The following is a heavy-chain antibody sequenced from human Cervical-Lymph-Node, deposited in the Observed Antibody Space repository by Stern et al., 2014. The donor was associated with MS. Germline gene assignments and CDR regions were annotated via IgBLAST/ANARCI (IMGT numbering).Heavy chain of an antibody. Sequence: QVQLVQSGAEVKKPWSSVRVSFKASGGTFSTHVISWIRQAPGPGLEWMGGISPMFGRARYAHKFQGRLKITAYESTTTAHMEFSSLTSEDVAVYYCAKERGDSFDFATWGQGTLVTVSS. J-gene: IGHJ4*02. CDR1: GGTFSTHV. V-gene: IGHV1-69*01. D-gene: IGHD2-21*02. CDR3: AKERGDSFDFAT. CDR2: ISPMFGRA.